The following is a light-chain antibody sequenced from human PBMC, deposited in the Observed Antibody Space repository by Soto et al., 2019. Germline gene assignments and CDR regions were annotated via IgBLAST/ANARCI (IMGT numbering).Light chain of an antibody. CDR2: GAS. CDR1: QSVSSSY. Sequence: IVLTQSPGTLSLSPGERATLSCRASQSVSSSYLAWYQQKAGQAPRLLIYGASSRATGIPDRFSGSGSGTDFTLTISRLEPEDFAVYYCQQYGSSPLLTFGGGTKVDIK. V-gene: IGKV3-20*01. J-gene: IGKJ4*01. CDR3: QQYGSSPLLT.